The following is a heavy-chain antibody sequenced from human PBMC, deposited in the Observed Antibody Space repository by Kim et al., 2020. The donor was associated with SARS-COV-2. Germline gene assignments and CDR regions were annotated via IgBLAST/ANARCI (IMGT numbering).Heavy chain of an antibody. J-gene: IGHJ4*02. V-gene: IGHV5-51*01. CDR2: IYPGDSDT. CDR3: ATPGGDYSNYYGFDY. CDR1: GYSFTSYW. D-gene: IGHD4-4*01. Sequence: GESLKISCKGSGYSFTSYWIGWVRQMPGKGLEWMGIIYPGDSDTRYSPSFQGQVTISADKSISTAYLQWSSLKASDTAMYYCATPGGDYSNYYGFDYWGQGTLVTVSS.